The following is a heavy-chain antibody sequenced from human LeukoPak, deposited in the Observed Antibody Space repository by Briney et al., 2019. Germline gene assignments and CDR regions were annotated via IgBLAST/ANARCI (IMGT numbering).Heavy chain of an antibody. J-gene: IGHJ4*02. V-gene: IGHV3-30*03. Sequence: GGSLRLSCVGSGFSLSEYGIHWVRQAPGKGLEWVAVVSYDGGHKYYADSVKGRFTISRDTSSDTVSLQMNSLRVEDTAVYYCARYRINMMVLGYDSGLDFWGQGTLVTVSS. CDR1: GFSLSEYG. CDR3: ARYRINMMVLGYDSGLDF. D-gene: IGHD3-22*01. CDR2: VSYDGGHK.